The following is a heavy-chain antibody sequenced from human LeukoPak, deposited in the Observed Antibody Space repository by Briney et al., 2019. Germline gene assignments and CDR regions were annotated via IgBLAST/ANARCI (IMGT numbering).Heavy chain of an antibody. J-gene: IGHJ4*02. Sequence: PSETLSLTCTVSGYSISSGYYWGWIRQPPGKGLEWIGSIYHSGSTYYNPSLKSRVTISVDTSKNQFSLKLSSVTAADTAVYYCAGFDSGYYYFDSWGQGTLVTVSS. D-gene: IGHD5-12*01. CDR1: GYSISSGYY. CDR2: IYHSGST. V-gene: IGHV4-38-2*02. CDR3: AGFDSGYYYFDS.